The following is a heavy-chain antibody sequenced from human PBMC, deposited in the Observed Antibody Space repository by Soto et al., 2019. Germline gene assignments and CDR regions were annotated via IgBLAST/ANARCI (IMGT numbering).Heavy chain of an antibody. Sequence: GGSLRLSCAASGFTFSSYAMHWVRQAPGKGLEWVAVISYDGSNKYYADSVKGRFTISRDNSKNTLYLQMNSLRAEDTAVYYCARPAFGRSHYYYYGMDVWGQGTTVTVSS. CDR3: ARPAFGRSHYYYYGMDV. D-gene: IGHD1-26*01. CDR1: GFTFSSYA. CDR2: ISYDGSNK. J-gene: IGHJ6*02. V-gene: IGHV3-30-3*01.